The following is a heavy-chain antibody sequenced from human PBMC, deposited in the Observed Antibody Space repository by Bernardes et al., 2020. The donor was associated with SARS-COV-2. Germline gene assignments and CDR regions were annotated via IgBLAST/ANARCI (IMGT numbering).Heavy chain of an antibody. V-gene: IGHV1-18*01. CDR1: GYTFINFG. CDR3: ARDEIVALPAGIEFYYNYGMDV. Sequence: ASVKVSCKTSGYTFINFGISWVRQAPGQGLEWMGGITTYNGNTNYAPEFQDRVTMTTDTSASTVYMELRSLTSDDTGIYFCARDEIVALPAGIEFYYNYGMDVWGQGTTVTVSS. D-gene: IGHD2-2*01. J-gene: IGHJ6*02. CDR2: ITTYNGNT.